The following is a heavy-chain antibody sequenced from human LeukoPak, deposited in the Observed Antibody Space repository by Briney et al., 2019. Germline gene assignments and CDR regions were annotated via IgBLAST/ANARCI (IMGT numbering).Heavy chain of an antibody. D-gene: IGHD1-26*01. CDR3: ARWGVGIVGARGLDY. CDR2: ISAYNGDR. CDR1: GYTFTSYG. Sequence: ASVKVSCKASGYTFTSYGISWVRQAPGQGLEWMGWISAYNGDRNYAQKLQGRVTMTTDTSTSTAYMELRSLRSDDTAVYYCARWGVGIVGARGLDYWGQGTLVTVSS. J-gene: IGHJ4*02. V-gene: IGHV1-18*01.